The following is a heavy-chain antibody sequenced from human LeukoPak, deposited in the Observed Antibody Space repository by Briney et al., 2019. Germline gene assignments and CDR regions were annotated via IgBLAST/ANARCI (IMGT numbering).Heavy chain of an antibody. D-gene: IGHD3-22*01. Sequence: SETLSLTCTVSGGSISSSSYYWGWIRQPPGKGLEWIGSIYYSGSTYYNPSLKSRVSISVDTSKNQFSLKLSSVTAADTAVYYCARDSPRDYYDSSGSYYFDYWGQGTLVTVSS. V-gene: IGHV4-39*02. CDR3: ARDSPRDYYDSSGSYYFDY. CDR2: IYYSGST. J-gene: IGHJ4*02. CDR1: GGSISSSSYY.